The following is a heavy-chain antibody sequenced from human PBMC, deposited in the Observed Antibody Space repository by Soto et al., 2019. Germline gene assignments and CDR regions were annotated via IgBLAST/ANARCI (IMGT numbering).Heavy chain of an antibody. V-gene: IGHV1-3*01. CDR1: GYTFTTYD. CDR2: ITGASGNT. Sequence: QVQLAQSGAEVKKPGASVKVSCKASGYTFTTYDIHWVRQAPGQRLEWMGRITGASGNTKYSQTFQGRITSTRDTSASTAYMELSSLTSEDTAVYFCARSRELLYWGQGTLVTVS. D-gene: IGHD1-26*01. CDR3: ARSRELLY. J-gene: IGHJ4*02.